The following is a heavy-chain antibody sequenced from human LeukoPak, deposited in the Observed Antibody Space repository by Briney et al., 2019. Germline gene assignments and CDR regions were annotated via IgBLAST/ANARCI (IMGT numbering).Heavy chain of an antibody. CDR1: GDSISSYY. D-gene: IGHD3/OR15-3a*01. Sequence: PSETLSLTCTVSGDSISSYYWSWIRQPPGKGLEWIGYIYYSGSTNYNPSLKSRVTISVDTSKNQFSLKLSSVTAADTAVYYCARVGLGPLDYFDYWGQGTLVTVSS. J-gene: IGHJ4*02. CDR2: IYYSGST. V-gene: IGHV4-59*01. CDR3: ARVGLGPLDYFDY.